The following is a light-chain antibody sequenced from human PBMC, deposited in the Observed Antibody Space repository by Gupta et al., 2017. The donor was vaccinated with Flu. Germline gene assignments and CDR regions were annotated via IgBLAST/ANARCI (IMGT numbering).Light chain of an antibody. CDR2: GAS. V-gene: IGKV3-15*01. CDR1: QSVSSN. J-gene: IGKJ1*01. CDR3: QQDNNWPRT. Sequence: EIVMTHSPATLSVSPGERATLSCRASQSVSSNLAWYQQKPGQAPRLLISGASTRATGIPARFSGSGSGKEFTLTINSLQSEDFAVYYCQQDNNWPRTFGQGTKVEIK.